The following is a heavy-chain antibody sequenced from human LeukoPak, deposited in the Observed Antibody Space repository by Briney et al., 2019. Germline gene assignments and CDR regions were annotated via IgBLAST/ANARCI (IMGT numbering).Heavy chain of an antibody. CDR2: INSDGSST. CDR3: ARVFDYGDHLG. V-gene: IGHV3-74*01. CDR1: GFTLSSYW. J-gene: IGHJ4*02. Sequence: GGSLRLSCAASGFTLSSYWMHWVRQAPGKGLVWVSRINSDGSSTSYADSVKGRFTISRDNAKNTLYLQMNSLRAEDTAVYYCARVFDYGDHLGWGQGTLVTVSS. D-gene: IGHD4-17*01.